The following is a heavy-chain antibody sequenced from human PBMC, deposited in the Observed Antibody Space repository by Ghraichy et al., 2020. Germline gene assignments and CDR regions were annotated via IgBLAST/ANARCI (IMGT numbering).Heavy chain of an antibody. J-gene: IGHJ6*02. CDR3: ARGARDSKYLLWDF. Sequence: GGSLRLSCTASGFTFKNYWMSWVRQAPGKGLEYVANIRQDGTEIYYVDSVEGRFTISRDNPKNSVFLQMSSLRAEDSAVYYCARGARDSKYLLWDFWGHGTTVPFS. D-gene: IGHD4-11*01. CDR1: GFTFKNYW. V-gene: IGHV3-7*03. CDR2: IRQDGTEI.